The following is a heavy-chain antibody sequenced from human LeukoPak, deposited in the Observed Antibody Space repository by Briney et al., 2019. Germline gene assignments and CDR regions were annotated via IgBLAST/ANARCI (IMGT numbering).Heavy chain of an antibody. CDR1: GFTFSSYA. V-gene: IGHV3-23*01. CDR3: AKVEQQLVLPYFDY. Sequence: GGSLRLSCAASGFTFSSYAMSWVRQAPGKGLEWVSAISGSGGSTYYADSVKGRFTISRDNSKNTLYLQMSSLRAEDTAVYYCAKVEQQLVLPYFDYWGQGTLVTVSS. J-gene: IGHJ4*02. CDR2: ISGSGGST. D-gene: IGHD6-13*01.